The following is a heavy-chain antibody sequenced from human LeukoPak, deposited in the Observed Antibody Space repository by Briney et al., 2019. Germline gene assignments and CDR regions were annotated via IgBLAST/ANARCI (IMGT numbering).Heavy chain of an antibody. Sequence: PGGSLRLSCAASGFTFSDYSMSWVRQAPGKGLEWVSSISTSSSFMYYADSVKGRFTVSRDNAKNSLYLQMNSLRAEDTAVYYCTRSRFCSTGTCPPGYWGQGTLVTVSS. CDR2: ISTSSSFM. CDR1: GFTFSDYS. J-gene: IGHJ4*02. CDR3: TRSRFCSTGTCPPGY. D-gene: IGHD2-15*01. V-gene: IGHV3-21*01.